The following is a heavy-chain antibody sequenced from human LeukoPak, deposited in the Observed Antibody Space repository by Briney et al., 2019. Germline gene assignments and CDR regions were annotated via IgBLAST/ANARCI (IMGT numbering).Heavy chain of an antibody. CDR2: IYYTGST. D-gene: IGHD1-1*01. J-gene: IGHJ4*02. CDR1: GASISGSGYY. V-gene: IGHV4-39*01. Sequence: PSETLSLTCAVSGASISGSGYYLGWIRQPPGKGLEWIGNIYYTGSTYYNASLQSRVTISIDMSKNQFSLRLSSVTAADTAVYFCARRAYSTAYWKHFDSWGQGTLVTVSS. CDR3: ARRAYSTAYWKHFDS.